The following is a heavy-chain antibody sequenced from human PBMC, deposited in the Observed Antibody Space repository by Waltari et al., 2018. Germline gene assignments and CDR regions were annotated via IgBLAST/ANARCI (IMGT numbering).Heavy chain of an antibody. CDR3: ARVVVVVPAAHCWYFDL. CDR1: GYALSELS. J-gene: IGHJ2*01. Sequence: QVQLEQSGAEVKKPGASMTVSCKVSGYALSELSMHWVRQAPGEGLEWMGGIIPSLGTANYAQKFQGRVTITADESTSTAYMELSSLRSEDTAVYYCARVVVVVPAAHCWYFDLWGRGTLVTVSS. CDR2: IIPSLGTA. D-gene: IGHD2-2*01. V-gene: IGHV1-69*13.